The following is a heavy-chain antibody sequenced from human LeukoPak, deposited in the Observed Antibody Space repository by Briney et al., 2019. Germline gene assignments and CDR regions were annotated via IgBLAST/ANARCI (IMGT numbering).Heavy chain of an antibody. J-gene: IGHJ6*03. V-gene: IGHV3-48*04. CDR1: GFTFSSYG. Sequence: GGSLRLSCAASGFTFSSYGMTWVRQAPGKGLEWVSYISSSSSTIYYADSVKGRFTISRDNAKNSLYLQMNSLRAEDTAVYYCARDRSSSSALWGYYYYYMDVWGKGTTVTVSS. CDR3: ARDRSSSSALWGYYYYYMDV. CDR2: ISSSSSTI. D-gene: IGHD6-6*01.